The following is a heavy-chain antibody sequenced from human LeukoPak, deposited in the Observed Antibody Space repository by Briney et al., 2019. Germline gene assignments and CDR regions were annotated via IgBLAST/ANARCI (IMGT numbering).Heavy chain of an antibody. CDR1: GFTFISNS. J-gene: IGHJ3*02. D-gene: IGHD6-13*01. Sequence: GGSLRLSCAASGFTFISNSMNWVRQAPGKGLEWVSYIDSRSRTTYYADSVKGRFTISRDNAKNSLYLQMNSRRDEDTAVYYCARGFGSNFDIWGQGTMVTVSS. CDR2: IDSRSRTT. CDR3: ARGFGSNFDI. V-gene: IGHV3-48*02.